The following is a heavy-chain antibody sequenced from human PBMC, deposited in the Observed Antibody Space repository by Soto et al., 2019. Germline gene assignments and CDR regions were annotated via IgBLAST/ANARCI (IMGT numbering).Heavy chain of an antibody. D-gene: IGHD6-6*01. CDR1: GYTFTTYD. Sequence: GASVKVSCKASGYTFTTYDINWVRQAPGQGLEWMGLISSKKGNTNYAQNFQGRVTVTTDTSTTTAYMELRSLRSDDTAVYYCARMRQLVRISYHYYYGMDVWGQGTTVTVSS. J-gene: IGHJ6*02. V-gene: IGHV1-18*04. CDR2: ISSKKGNT. CDR3: ARMRQLVRISYHYYYGMDV.